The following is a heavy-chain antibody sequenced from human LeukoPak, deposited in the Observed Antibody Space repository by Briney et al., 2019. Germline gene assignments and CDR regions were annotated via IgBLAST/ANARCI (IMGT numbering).Heavy chain of an antibody. D-gene: IGHD6-13*01. J-gene: IGHJ3*02. CDR3: ARSRPLSSSWYSADAFDI. Sequence: ASVKVSCKASGYTFTSYGISWVRQAPGQGLEWMGWISAYNGNTNYAQKLQGRVTMTTDTSTSTAYMELRSLRSDDTAVYYCARSRPLSSSWYSADAFDIWGQGTMVTVSS. CDR1: GYTFTSYG. V-gene: IGHV1-18*01. CDR2: ISAYNGNT.